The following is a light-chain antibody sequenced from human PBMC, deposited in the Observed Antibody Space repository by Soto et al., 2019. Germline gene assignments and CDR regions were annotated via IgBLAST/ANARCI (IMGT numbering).Light chain of an antibody. CDR1: QSVSSSY. CDR3: QQYGSSRKT. V-gene: IGKV3-20*01. Sequence: EIVLTQSPGTLSLSPGEGATLSCRASQSVSSSYLAWYQQKPGQAPRLLIYGASSRATGIPDRFSGSGSGTDFTLTISRLEPEDFAVYYCQQYGSSRKTLGQGTKVDIK. CDR2: GAS. J-gene: IGKJ1*01.